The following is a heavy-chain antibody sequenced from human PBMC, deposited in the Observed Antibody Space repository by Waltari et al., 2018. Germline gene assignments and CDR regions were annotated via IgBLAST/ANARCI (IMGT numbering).Heavy chain of an antibody. J-gene: IGHJ4*02. Sequence: QLQLQESGPGLVKPSETLSLTCIVSGGSISSSSYYWGWIRQPPGKGLEWIGSIYYSGSTYHNPALKSRVTISVDTSKNQFSLKLSSVTAADTAVYYCARHDFDSSGYYRYYFDYWGQGTLVTVSS. CDR1: GGSISSSSYY. V-gene: IGHV4-39*01. CDR3: ARHDFDSSGYYRYYFDY. D-gene: IGHD3-22*01. CDR2: IYYSGST.